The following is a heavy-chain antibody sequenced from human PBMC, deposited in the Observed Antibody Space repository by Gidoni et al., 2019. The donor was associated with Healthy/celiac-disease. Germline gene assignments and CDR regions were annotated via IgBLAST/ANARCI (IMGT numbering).Heavy chain of an antibody. V-gene: IGHV4-39*01. CDR1: VGSLSSITYY. D-gene: IGHD2-15*01. Sequence: QLQLQASGPGLVKPSETLSLTCTVSVGSLSSITYYWGWIRQPPGKGLEWSGSIYYSGSTYYNPALKSRVTISVDTSKYQFSLKLSSVTAADTAVYYCARLVIVVVLSSTEENFDYWGQGTLVTVSS. CDR2: IYYSGST. J-gene: IGHJ4*02. CDR3: ARLVIVVVLSSTEENFDY.